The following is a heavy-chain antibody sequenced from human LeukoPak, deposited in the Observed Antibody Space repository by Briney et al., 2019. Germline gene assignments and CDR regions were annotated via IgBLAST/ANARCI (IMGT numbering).Heavy chain of an antibody. D-gene: IGHD3-10*01. J-gene: IGHJ6*02. CDR3: ARDKDGSGSYYGMGV. CDR1: GFTFSSYW. V-gene: IGHV3-74*01. CDR2: INSDWRST. Sequence: GGSLRLSCAASGFTFSSYWLHWVRQAPGKGLVWVSRINSDWRSTSYVDSVKGRFTIPRDNTKNTLYLQKKRLRAEDTAVYYCARDKDGSGSYYGMGVWGQGTTVTVSS.